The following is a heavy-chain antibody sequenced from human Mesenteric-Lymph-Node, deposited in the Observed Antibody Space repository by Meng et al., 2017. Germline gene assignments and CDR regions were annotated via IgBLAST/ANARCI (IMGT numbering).Heavy chain of an antibody. CDR3: ARAPTRYYYGSGSYFLGTRDAFDI. J-gene: IGHJ3*02. V-gene: IGHV4-39*07. D-gene: IGHD3-10*01. Sequence: GSLRLSCTVSGGSISSSSYYWGWIRQPPGKGLEWIGSIYYSGSTYYNPSLKSRVTISVDTSKNQFSLKLSSVTAADTAVYYCARAPTRYYYGSGSYFLGTRDAFDIWGQGTMVTVSS. CDR2: IYYSGST. CDR1: GGSISSSSYY.